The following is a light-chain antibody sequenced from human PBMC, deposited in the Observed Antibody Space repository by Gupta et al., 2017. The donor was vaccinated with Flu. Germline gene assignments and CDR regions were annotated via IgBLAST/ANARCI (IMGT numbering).Light chain of an antibody. CDR3: AVWDHSMDVPV. V-gene: IGLV1-44*01. CDR2: CNN. Sequence: RVTISCSGSSSNIGKNAVNWYQQVPGMAPKLLIYCNNQRPSGVPDRFSGSKSGTSASLAISGLRSEEEADYYCAVWDHSMDVPVFGTGTKVT. J-gene: IGLJ1*01. CDR1: SSNIGKNA.